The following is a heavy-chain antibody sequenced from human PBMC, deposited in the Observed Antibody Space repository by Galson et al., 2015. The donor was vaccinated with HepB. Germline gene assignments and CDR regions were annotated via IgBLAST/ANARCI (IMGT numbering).Heavy chain of an antibody. J-gene: IGHJ4*02. D-gene: IGHD4-17*01. V-gene: IGHV3-23*01. Sequence: SLRLSCAASGFTFSSYAMSWVRQAPGKGLEWVSAISGSGGSTYYADSVKGRFTISRDNSKNTLYLQMNSLRAEDTAVYYCAKDPAAYDYGDYHEGPVFDYWGQGTLVTVSS. CDR2: ISGSGGST. CDR3: AKDPAAYDYGDYHEGPVFDY. CDR1: GFTFSSYA.